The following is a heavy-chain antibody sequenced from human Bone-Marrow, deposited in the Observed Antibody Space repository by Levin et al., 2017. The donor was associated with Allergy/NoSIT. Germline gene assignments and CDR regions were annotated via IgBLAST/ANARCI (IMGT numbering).Heavy chain of an antibody. D-gene: IGHD3-22*01. Sequence: SETLSLICAVYGGPFSGHDWSWIRQPPGKGLEWIGEIYRSGSTNYNPSLKSRATVSIDTSKNQFSLKLSSVTAADTAVFYCARHRYYYDSGGVDDAFDIWGQGTRVTVSS. J-gene: IGHJ3*02. V-gene: IGHV4-34*01. CDR3: ARHRYYYDSGGVDDAFDI. CDR1: GGPFSGHD. CDR2: IYRSGST.